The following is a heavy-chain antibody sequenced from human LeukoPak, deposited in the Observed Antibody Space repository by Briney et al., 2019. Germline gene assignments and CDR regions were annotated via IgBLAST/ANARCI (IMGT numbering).Heavy chain of an antibody. D-gene: IGHD3-3*01. J-gene: IGHJ4*02. V-gene: IGHV3-7*01. CDR2: IKEDGSET. CDR1: GFTFSNFW. CDR3: ARLREIPVFGVVTKSTSYFDY. Sequence: PGGSLRLSCEASGFTFSNFWMTWVRQAPGKGLEWVANIKEDGSETHYVDSVKGRFTISRDNAKNSLYLQMNSLRAEDTAVYYCARLREIPVFGVVTKSTSYFDYWGQGTLVTVSS.